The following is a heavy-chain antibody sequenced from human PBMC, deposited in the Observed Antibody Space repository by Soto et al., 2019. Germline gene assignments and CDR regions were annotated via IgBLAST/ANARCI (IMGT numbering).Heavy chain of an antibody. D-gene: IGHD4-17*01. CDR3: ARELHGDLTSYYYYMDV. CDR2: ISAYNGNT. J-gene: IGHJ6*03. Sequence: QVQLVQSGAEVKKPGASVKVSCKASGYTFTSYGISWVRQAPGQGLEWMGWISAYNGNTNYAQKLQGRVTMTTDTSTSTAYMELRSLRSDYTAVYYCARELHGDLTSYYYYMDVWGKGTTVTVSS. V-gene: IGHV1-18*01. CDR1: GYTFTSYG.